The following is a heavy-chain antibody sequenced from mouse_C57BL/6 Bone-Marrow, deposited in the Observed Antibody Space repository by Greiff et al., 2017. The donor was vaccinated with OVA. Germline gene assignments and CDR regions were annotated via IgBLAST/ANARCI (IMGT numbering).Heavy chain of an antibody. D-gene: IGHD3-2*02. CDR2: IYPSDSET. Sequence: QVQLQQPGAELVRPGSSVKLSCKASGYTFTSYWMDWVKQRPGQGLEWIGNIYPSDSETHYNQKFKDKATLTVDKSSSTAYMQLSSLTSEDSAVYYCARSGYPSAMDYWGQGTSVTVSS. CDR3: ARSGYPSAMDY. CDR1: GYTFTSYW. V-gene: IGHV1-61*01. J-gene: IGHJ4*01.